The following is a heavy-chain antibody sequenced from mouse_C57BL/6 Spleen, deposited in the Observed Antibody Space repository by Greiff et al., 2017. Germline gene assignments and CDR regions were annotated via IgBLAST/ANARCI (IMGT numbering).Heavy chain of an antibody. CDR2: IYPGDGDT. Sequence: VQGVESGAELVKPGASVKISCKASGYAFSSYWMNWVKQRPGKGLEWIGQIYPGDGDTNYNGKFKGKATLTADKSSSTAYMQLSSLTSEDSAVYFCARDGPMDYWGQGTSVTVSS. CDR3: ARDGPMDY. CDR1: GYAFSSYW. J-gene: IGHJ4*01. V-gene: IGHV1-80*01. D-gene: IGHD2-3*01.